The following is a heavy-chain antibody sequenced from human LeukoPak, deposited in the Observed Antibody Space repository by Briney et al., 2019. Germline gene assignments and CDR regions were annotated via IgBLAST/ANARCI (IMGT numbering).Heavy chain of an antibody. J-gene: IGHJ5*02. CDR2: IYYSGST. D-gene: IGHD6-13*01. V-gene: IGHV4-39*01. CDR3: ARRGSSSWNNWFDP. Sequence: TPSETLSLTCTVSGGSISSSPYYWGWIRQPPGKGLEWIGIIYYSGSTYYNPSLKSRVTISVDTSKNQFSLRLRSVTAADTAVYYCARRGSSSWNNWFDPWGQGTLVTVSS. CDR1: GGSISSSPYY.